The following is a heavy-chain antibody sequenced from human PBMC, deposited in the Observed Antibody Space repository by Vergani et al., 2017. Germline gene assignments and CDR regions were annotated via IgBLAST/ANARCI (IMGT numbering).Heavy chain of an antibody. D-gene: IGHD2-2*01. CDR3: AGASRYCSSTICYVGRDWFDP. CDR1: GYTFTSYY. J-gene: IGHJ5*02. CDR2: INPSGGST. Sequence: QVQLVQSGAEVKKPGASVKVSCKAAGYTFTSYYMHWVRQAPGQGLEGMGIINPSGGSTSYAQKFQGRVTMTRDTSTSTDYMELSSLRSEDTAVYYCAGASRYCSSTICYVGRDWFDPWGQGSLVTVSS. V-gene: IGHV1-46*01.